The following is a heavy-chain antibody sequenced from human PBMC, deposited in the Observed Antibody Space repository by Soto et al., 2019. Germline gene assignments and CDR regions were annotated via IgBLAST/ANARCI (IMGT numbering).Heavy chain of an antibody. CDR2: IYSGGST. V-gene: IGHV3-66*01. D-gene: IGHD3-10*01. CDR3: ARDLEGESYVDV. Sequence: EVQLVESGGGLVQPGGSLRLSCAASGFTVSSNYMSWVRQAPGKGLEWVSVIYSGGSTYYADSVKGRFTISRDNSKNTLYLQMNSLRAEDTAVYYCARDLEGESYVDVWGKGTTVTVSS. CDR1: GFTVSSNY. J-gene: IGHJ6*03.